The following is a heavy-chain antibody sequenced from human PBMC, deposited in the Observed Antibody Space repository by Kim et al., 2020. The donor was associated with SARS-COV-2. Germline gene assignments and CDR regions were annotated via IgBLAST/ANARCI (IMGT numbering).Heavy chain of an antibody. Sequence: SQTLSLTCALSGDRVSSNSAAWNWIRQSPSRGLEWLGRTYYRSKWYNDYAVSVKSRITINPDTSKNQFSLQLNSVTPEDTAVYYCARDEATVRGVITKGFNWFDPWGQGTLVTVSS. V-gene: IGHV6-1*01. CDR1: GDRVSSNSAA. D-gene: IGHD3-10*01. CDR3: ARDEATVRGVITKGFNWFDP. J-gene: IGHJ5*02. CDR2: TYYRSKWYN.